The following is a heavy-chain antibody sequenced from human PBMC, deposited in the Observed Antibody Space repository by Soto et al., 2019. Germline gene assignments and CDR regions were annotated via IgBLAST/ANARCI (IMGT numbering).Heavy chain of an antibody. CDR1: GFTFSSYA. J-gene: IGHJ1*01. Sequence: GGSLRLSCAASGFTFSSYAMSWVRRAPGKGLEWVSGISGSGRITKYAGPVKGRFIISRDNFKNTLFLQMNSLRAEDTAVYYCAKDVHYDIVTGIEYFHHWAQGTLVTVSS. CDR3: AKDVHYDIVTGIEYFHH. CDR2: ISGSGRIT. V-gene: IGHV3-23*01. D-gene: IGHD3-9*01.